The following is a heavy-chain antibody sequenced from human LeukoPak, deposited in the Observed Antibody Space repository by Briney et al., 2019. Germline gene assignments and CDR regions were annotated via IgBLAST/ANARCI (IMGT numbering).Heavy chain of an antibody. D-gene: IGHD3-10*01. Sequence: ASVKVSCKASGYIFTDYAIHWLRQAPGQRPEWMGWMNGGNGNTKYSQKFQGRITLIRDTSAATAYMELSSLRHDDLAVYYCARNDDRRLLWFGELSHYYYMDVWGKGTTVTISS. V-gene: IGHV1-3*01. CDR1: GYIFTDYA. CDR2: MNGGNGNT. J-gene: IGHJ6*03. CDR3: ARNDDRRLLWFGELSHYYYMDV.